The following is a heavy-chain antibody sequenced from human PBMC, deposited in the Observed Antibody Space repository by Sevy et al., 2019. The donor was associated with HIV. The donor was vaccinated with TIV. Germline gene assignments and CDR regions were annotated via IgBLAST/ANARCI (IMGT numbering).Heavy chain of an antibody. CDR1: EFTFSSYS. D-gene: IGHD2-2*01. J-gene: IGHJ6*02. CDR2: ISSSSSTI. CDR3: ARDCSSTSCLWGLDV. Sequence: GGSLRLSCAASEFTFSSYSMNWVRQAPGKGLEWVSYISSSSSTIYYADSVKGRFTISRDNAKKSLYLQMYSLRAEDTAVYYCARDCSSTSCLWGLDVWGQGTTVTVSS. V-gene: IGHV3-48*04.